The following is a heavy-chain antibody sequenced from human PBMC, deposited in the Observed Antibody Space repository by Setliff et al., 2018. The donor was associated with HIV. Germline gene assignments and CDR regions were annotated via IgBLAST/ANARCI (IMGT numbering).Heavy chain of an antibody. J-gene: IGHJ2*01. CDR3: ARVGAAAGTAWYFDL. D-gene: IGHD6-13*01. CDR1: GYTFTSYG. Sequence: ASVKVSCKASGYTFTSYGISWVRQAPGQSLEWMGWITTGNGNTKYSQKFQGRVTITADKSTSTAYMELSSLRSEDTAVYYCARVGAAAGTAWYFDLWGRGTLVTVSS. V-gene: IGHV1-18*01. CDR2: ITTGNGNT.